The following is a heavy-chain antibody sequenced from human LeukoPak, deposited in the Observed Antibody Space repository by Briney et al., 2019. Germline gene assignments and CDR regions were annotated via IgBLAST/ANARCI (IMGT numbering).Heavy chain of an antibody. Sequence: ASVKVSCKTSGYIFGDYGLNWVRQAPGQGLEWMGIINPSGGSTTYAQKFQGRVTMTRDTSTSTVYMELSSLRSEDTAVYYCARGGIFDYWGQGTLVNVSS. D-gene: IGHD3-10*01. CDR2: INPSGGST. CDR3: ARGGIFDY. V-gene: IGHV1-46*01. CDR1: GYIFGDYG. J-gene: IGHJ4*02.